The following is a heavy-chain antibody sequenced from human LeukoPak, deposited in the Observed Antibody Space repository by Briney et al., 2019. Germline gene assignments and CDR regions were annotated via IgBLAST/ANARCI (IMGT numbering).Heavy chain of an antibody. CDR2: ISGSGGST. CDR3: AKDMRWELLNAVFDY. D-gene: IGHD1-26*01. J-gene: IGHJ4*02. V-gene: IGHV3-23*01. CDR1: GFTFSSYA. Sequence: GSLRLSCAASGFTFSSYAMSWVRQAPGKGLEWVSAISGSGGSTYYADSVKGRFTISRDNSKNTLYLQMNSLRAEDTAVYYCAKDMRWELLNAVFDYWGQGTLVTVSS.